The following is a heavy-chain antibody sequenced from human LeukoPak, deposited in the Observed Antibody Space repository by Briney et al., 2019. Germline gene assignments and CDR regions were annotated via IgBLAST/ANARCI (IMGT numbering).Heavy chain of an antibody. Sequence: ASVKVSRKSSGYTFTSYDINWVRQATGQGLEWMGWMNPNSGNTGYAQKFQGRVTMTRNTSISTAYMELSSLRSEGAAVYYCARGAADYWGQGTLVTVSS. D-gene: IGHD6-25*01. CDR3: ARGAADY. CDR2: MNPNSGNT. CDR1: GYTFTSYD. J-gene: IGHJ4*02. V-gene: IGHV1-8*01.